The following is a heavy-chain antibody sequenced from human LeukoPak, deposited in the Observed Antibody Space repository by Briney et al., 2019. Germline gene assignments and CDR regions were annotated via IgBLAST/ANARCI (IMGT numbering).Heavy chain of an antibody. CDR1: GFTFSSYA. J-gene: IGHJ4*02. D-gene: IGHD3-22*01. V-gene: IGHV3-23*01. CDR3: PYDSSGYYD. CDR2: ISDSGGTT. Sequence: GGSLRLSCAASGFTFSSYAMSRVRQTPGKGLEWVSAISDSGGTTYYADSVKGRFTISRDNSKNTLYLQMNSLRAEDTAVYYCPYDSSGYYDWGQGTLVTVSS.